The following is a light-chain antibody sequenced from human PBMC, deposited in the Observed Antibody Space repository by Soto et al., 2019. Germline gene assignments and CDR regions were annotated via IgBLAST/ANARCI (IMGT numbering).Light chain of an antibody. Sequence: QSALTQPPSASGSPGQSVTISCTGTSSDVGGYNSVSWYQQYPGKAPKLMIYEVNRRPSGVPDRFSGSKSGNTASLTVSGLQPEDEADYYCSSYAGTNSFVVFGGGTKLTVL. CDR1: SSDVGGYNS. CDR2: EVN. J-gene: IGLJ2*01. V-gene: IGLV2-8*01. CDR3: SSYAGTNSFVV.